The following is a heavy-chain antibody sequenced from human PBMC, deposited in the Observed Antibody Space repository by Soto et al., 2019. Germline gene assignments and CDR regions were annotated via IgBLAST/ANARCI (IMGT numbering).Heavy chain of an antibody. Sequence: SETLSLTCAVYGGSFSGYYWSWIRQPPGKGLEWIGEINHSGSTNYNPSLKSRVTISVDTSKNQFSLKLSSVTAADTAVYYCASTPYIVVVPAATHFDYWGQGTLVTVSS. CDR1: GGSFSGYY. CDR3: ASTPYIVVVPAATHFDY. J-gene: IGHJ4*02. V-gene: IGHV4-34*01. D-gene: IGHD2-2*01. CDR2: INHSGST.